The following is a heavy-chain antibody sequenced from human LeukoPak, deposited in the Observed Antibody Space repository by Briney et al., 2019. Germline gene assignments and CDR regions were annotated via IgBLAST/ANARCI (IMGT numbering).Heavy chain of an antibody. D-gene: IGHD3-10*01. Sequence: GGSLRLSCAASGFTFSSNAMTWVRQAPGKGLEWVSVITANGDSTYYADSVKGRFTISRDNSKNTLSLQMNSLRAEDTAVYCCAKDAVAPGSGGDYFDYWGQGTLVTVSS. CDR3: AKDAVAPGSGGDYFDY. CDR1: GFTFSSNA. V-gene: IGHV3-23*01. J-gene: IGHJ4*02. CDR2: ITANGDST.